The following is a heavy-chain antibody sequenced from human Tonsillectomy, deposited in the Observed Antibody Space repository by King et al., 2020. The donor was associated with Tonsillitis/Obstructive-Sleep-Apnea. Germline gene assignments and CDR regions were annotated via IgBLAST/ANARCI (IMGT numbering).Heavy chain of an antibody. Sequence: VQLVESGGGLVQPEGSLRLSCAASGFTFSSFWMHWVRQAPGKGLVWVSRSKHDGSSANYADSVKGRFTVSRDNAKNTLYLQMTNLRAEDTAVCYCASGHFGYCLDVWGQGTTVTVSS. J-gene: IGHJ6*02. CDR2: SKHDGSSA. CDR1: GFTFSSFW. V-gene: IGHV3-74*01. CDR3: ASGHFGYCLDV. D-gene: IGHD2-21*01.